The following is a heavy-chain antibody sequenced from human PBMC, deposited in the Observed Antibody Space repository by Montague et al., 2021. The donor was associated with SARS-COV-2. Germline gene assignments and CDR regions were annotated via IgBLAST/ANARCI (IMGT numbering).Heavy chain of an antibody. V-gene: IGHV4-39*01. D-gene: IGHD2-2*01. CDR1: GGSISSSSYY. CDR2: IYYSGST. J-gene: IGHJ5*02. CDR3: ARHLVYCSSTSCHEGRFDP. Sequence: SETLSLTCTVSGGSISSSSYYWGWIRQPPGKGLEWIGSIYYSGSTYYNPSLKSRVTISVDTSKNQFSLKLSSVTAADTAVYYCARHLVYCSSTSCHEGRFDPWGQGTLVTVSS.